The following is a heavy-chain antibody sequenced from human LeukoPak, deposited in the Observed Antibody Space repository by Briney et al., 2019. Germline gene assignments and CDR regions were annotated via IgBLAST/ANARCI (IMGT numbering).Heavy chain of an antibody. CDR3: ATGYPVLRYYYYYMDV. V-gene: IGHV4-39*01. J-gene: IGHJ6*03. CDR2: IYSSGNT. Sequence: SETLSLTCAVSGASISSSNYYWGWVRQSPGKGLEWIGNIYSSGNTYYNASLKSRVTMYIDTSKNQFSLKLSSVTAADTAMYYCATGYPVLRYYYYYMDVWGKGTTVTVSS. D-gene: IGHD1-1*01. CDR1: GASISSSNYY.